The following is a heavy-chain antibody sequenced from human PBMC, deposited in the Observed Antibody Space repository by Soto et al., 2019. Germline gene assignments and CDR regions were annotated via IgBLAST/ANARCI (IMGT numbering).Heavy chain of an antibody. D-gene: IGHD6-25*01. J-gene: IGHJ6*02. CDR2: INHRGST. Sequence: QVQLQQWGAGLLKPSETLSLTCAVYGGSFSGYYWSWIRQPPGKGLEWIGEINHRGSTNYNPSLKRRDTISVDTSQNRFSLKLNSVTAAATAVYYCARGSRVKIPAASGRDYYYQGLDVWGQGTAVTVSS. CDR3: ARGSRVKIPAASGRDYYYQGLDV. V-gene: IGHV4-34*01. CDR1: GGSFSGYY.